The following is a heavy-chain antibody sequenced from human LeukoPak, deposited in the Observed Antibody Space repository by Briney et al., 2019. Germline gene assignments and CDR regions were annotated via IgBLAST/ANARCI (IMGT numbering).Heavy chain of an antibody. CDR3: AREVMTTVISYYFDY. Sequence: SETLSLTCTVSGGSISSYYWSWIRQPAGKGLEWIGRIYTSGSTNYNPSLKSRVTMSVDTSKNQFSLKLSSVTAADTAVYYCAREVMTTVISYYFDYWVQGTLVTVSS. J-gene: IGHJ4*02. CDR1: GGSISSYY. D-gene: IGHD4-17*01. CDR2: IYTSGST. V-gene: IGHV4-4*07.